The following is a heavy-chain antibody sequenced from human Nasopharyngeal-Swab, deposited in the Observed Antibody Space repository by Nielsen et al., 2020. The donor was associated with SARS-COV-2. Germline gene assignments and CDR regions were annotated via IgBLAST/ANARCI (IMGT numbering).Heavy chain of an antibody. CDR2: ISYDGSNK. CDR1: GFTFSSYA. V-gene: IGHV3-30-3*01. CDR3: ARDWAHYYGSGALLLWWFDP. J-gene: IGHJ5*02. Sequence: GESLKISCAASGFTFSSYAMHWVRQAPGKGLEWVAVISYDGSNKYYADSVKGRFTISRDNSKNTLYLQMNSLRAEDTAAYYCARDWAHYYGSGALLLWWFDPWGQGTLVTVSS. D-gene: IGHD3-10*01.